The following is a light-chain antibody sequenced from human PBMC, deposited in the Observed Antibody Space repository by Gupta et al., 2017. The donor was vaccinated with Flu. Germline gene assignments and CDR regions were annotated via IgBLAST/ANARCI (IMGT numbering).Light chain of an antibody. CDR2: SVS. CDR1: QGIGNY. V-gene: IGKV1-27*01. J-gene: IGKJ3*01. CDR3: QKYNGAPFS. Sequence: DIQMTQSPSSLSASVGDRVTITCRASQGIGNYLAWYQQKPGEVPKSLIYSVSTLQSGVPSRFSGSGSGTVFTLTISSLQPEDVATYYCQKYNGAPFSFGPGTKVDIK.